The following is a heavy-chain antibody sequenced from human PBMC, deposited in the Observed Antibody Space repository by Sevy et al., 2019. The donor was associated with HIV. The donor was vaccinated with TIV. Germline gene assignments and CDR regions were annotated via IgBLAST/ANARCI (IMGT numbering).Heavy chain of an antibody. D-gene: IGHD3-10*01. CDR3: AGPVSYGSGSYDALDI. J-gene: IGHJ3*02. Sequence: GESLKISCKGSGYRFTSYWIAWVRQMPGKGLEWMGIIYPSDSDTTYSPSFQGQVTISVDKSISTAYLRWSSLKASDTAMYYCAGPVSYGSGSYDALDIWGQGQWSPS. CDR1: GYRFTSYW. V-gene: IGHV5-51*01. CDR2: IYPSDSDT.